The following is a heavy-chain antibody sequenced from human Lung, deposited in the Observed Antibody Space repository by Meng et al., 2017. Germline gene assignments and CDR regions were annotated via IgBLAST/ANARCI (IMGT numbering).Heavy chain of an antibody. Sequence: ASVKVSCKPSGYNFPDYWLHWVRRAPGQGLEWMGRIDPKSGDTHYAQSFQGRATMTGDTSISTAYMELSGLRSDDTAMYYCVRDEDISAAGKLFGDYWGQGTLVTVSS. J-gene: IGHJ4*02. V-gene: IGHV1-2*06. D-gene: IGHD6-13*01. CDR2: IDPKSGDT. CDR1: GYNFPDYW. CDR3: VRDEDISAAGKLFGDY.